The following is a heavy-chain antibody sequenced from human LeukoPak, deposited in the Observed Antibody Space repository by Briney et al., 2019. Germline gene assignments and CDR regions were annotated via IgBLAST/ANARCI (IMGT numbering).Heavy chain of an antibody. CDR3: SSDRPVGATDY. CDR2: IYYSGST. D-gene: IGHD1-26*01. Sequence: PSETLSLTCTVSGGSISSYYWSWIRQPPGKGLEWIGYIYYSGSTNYNPSLKSRVTISVDTSKNQFSLKLSSVTAADTAVYYCSSDRPVGATDYWGQGTLVTVSS. V-gene: IGHV4-59*01. CDR1: GGSISSYY. J-gene: IGHJ4*02.